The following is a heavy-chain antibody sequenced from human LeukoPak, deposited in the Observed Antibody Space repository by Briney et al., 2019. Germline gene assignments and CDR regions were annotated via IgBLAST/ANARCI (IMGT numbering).Heavy chain of an antibody. Sequence: GGSLRLSCTASGFSFSGHWMHWARQLPGKGLVWVSRISPTGSTTSYADSVKGRFTVSRDNAKNTLYLQVSNLRAEDTAVYYCARGPNSNWSGLDFWGQGTLLTVSS. J-gene: IGHJ4*02. V-gene: IGHV3-74*01. CDR1: GFSFSGHW. CDR2: ISPTGSTT. CDR3: ARGPNSNWSGLDF. D-gene: IGHD6-6*01.